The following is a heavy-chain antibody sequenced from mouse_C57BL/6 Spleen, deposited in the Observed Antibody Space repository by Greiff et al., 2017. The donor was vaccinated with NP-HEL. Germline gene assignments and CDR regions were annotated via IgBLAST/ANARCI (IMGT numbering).Heavy chain of an antibody. D-gene: IGHD1-1*01. CDR2: IDPETGGT. J-gene: IGHJ1*03. CDR1: GYTFTDYE. V-gene: IGHV1-15*01. CDR3: TREGVVDV. Sequence: VKLQESGAELVRPGASVTLSCKASGYTFTDYEMHWVKQTPVHGLEWIGAIDPETGGTAYNQKFKGKAILTADKSSSTAYMELRSLTSEDSAVYYCTREGVVDVWGTGTTVTVSS.